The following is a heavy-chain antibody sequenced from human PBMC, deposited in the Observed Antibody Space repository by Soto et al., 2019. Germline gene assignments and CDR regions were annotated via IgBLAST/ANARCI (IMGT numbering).Heavy chain of an antibody. J-gene: IGHJ4*02. CDR3: TRIQYTRATDY. CDR1: GGSISSGDYY. CDR2: IYYSGTT. Sequence: PSETLSPTCTVAGGSISSGDYYWSWIRQPPGKGLEWIGYIYYSGTTNYNSYLKSRLSLSVDMSKNQFSLKLASVTAVDTAIYYCTRIQYTRATDYWGQGTLVTVS. D-gene: IGHD2-2*02. V-gene: IGHV4-61*08.